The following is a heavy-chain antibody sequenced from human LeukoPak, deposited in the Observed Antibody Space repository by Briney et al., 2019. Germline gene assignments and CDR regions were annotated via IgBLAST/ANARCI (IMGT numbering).Heavy chain of an antibody. Sequence: PGGSLRLSCAASGFTFRDYEMHWLRQAPGKGLVWVSRIKSDGSTRYADSVKGRFTISRDNAKNTVSLQMNSLRAEDTGVYYCARAPSEIGGYYPEYFRHWGQGTLVTVSS. CDR1: GFTFRDYE. CDR2: IKSDGST. J-gene: IGHJ1*01. CDR3: ARAPSEIGGYYPEYFRH. V-gene: IGHV3-74*01. D-gene: IGHD3-22*01.